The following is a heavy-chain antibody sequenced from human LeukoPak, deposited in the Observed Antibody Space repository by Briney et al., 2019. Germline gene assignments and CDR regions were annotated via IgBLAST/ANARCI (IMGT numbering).Heavy chain of an antibody. CDR1: GYTFTSYY. Sequence: GASVKVSRKASGYTFTSYYMHWVRQAPGQGLEWMGIINPSGGSTSYAQKFQGRVTMTRDTSTSTVYMVLSSPRSEDTAVYYCARGEGQWELRDYWPQGTMVIVYS. CDR3: ARGEGQWELRDY. CDR2: INPSGGST. D-gene: IGHD1-26*01. J-gene: IGHJ4*02. V-gene: IGHV1-46*01.